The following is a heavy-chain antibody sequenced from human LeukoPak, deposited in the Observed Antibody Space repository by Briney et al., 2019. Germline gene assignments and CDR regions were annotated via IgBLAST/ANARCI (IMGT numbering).Heavy chain of an antibody. CDR3: ARVLYCSGSSCYSLRD. V-gene: IGHV7-4-1*02. J-gene: IGHJ4*02. CDR1: GYTFTSYA. D-gene: IGHD2-15*01. CDR2: INTNTGNP. Sequence: ASVKVPCKASGYTFTSYAMNWVRQAPGQGLEWMGWINTNTGNPTYAQGFTGRFVFSLDTSVSTAYLQINSLKAEDTAVYYCARVLYCSGSSCYSLRDWGQGTLVTVSS.